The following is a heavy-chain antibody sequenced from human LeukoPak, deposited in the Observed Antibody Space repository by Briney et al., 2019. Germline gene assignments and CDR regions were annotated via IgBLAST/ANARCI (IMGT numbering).Heavy chain of an antibody. V-gene: IGHV4-59*08. D-gene: IGHD5-24*01. J-gene: IGHJ4*02. CDR2: IYYSGST. CDR3: ARGDGYNSDYFDY. CDR1: GGSISSYY. Sequence: ETSATLSLTCTVSGGSISSYYWSWIRQPPGKGLEWIGYIYYSGSTNYNPSLKSRVTISVDTSNNQFSLKLSSVTAADTAVYYCARGDGYNSDYFDYWGQGTLVTVSS.